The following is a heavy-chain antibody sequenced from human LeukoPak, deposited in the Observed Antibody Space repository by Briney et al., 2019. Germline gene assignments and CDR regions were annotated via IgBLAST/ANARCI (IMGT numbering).Heavy chain of an antibody. CDR3: ARVRLMAFDI. D-gene: IGHD2-21*02. V-gene: IGHV4-4*07. CDR2: IYTSGST. Sequence: SETLSLTCTVSGGSISSYYWSWIRQPAGKGLEWIGRIYTSGSTNYNPSLKSRVAMSVDTSKNQFFLKLNSVTAADTAVYYCARVRLMAFDIWGQGTMVTVSS. CDR1: GGSISSYY. J-gene: IGHJ3*02.